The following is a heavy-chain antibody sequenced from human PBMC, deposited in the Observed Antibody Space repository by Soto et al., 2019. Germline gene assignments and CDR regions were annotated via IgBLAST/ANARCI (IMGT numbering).Heavy chain of an antibody. CDR2: IYYSGST. V-gene: IGHV4-59*08. CDR1: GGSISSYF. D-gene: IGHD3-22*01. CDR3: ARSSPYYYDSSGYSGYNWFDP. J-gene: IGHJ5*02. Sequence: SETLSLTCTVSGGSISSYFWTWTRQPPGKGLEWNGYIYYSGSTNYNPSLKSRVTISVDTSKNQFSRKLSSVTAADTAVYYCARSSPYYYDSSGYSGYNWFDPWGQGTLVTVSS.